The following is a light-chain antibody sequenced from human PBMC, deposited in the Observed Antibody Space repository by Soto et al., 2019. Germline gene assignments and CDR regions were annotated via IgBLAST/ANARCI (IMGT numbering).Light chain of an antibody. V-gene: IGKV3-15*01. Sequence: EIVMTQSPATLSVSPGERATLSCRASQSVSNRIAWYQQKPGQAPRLLIYSASTRATGIPARFSGSGSGTEFTLTIDSLQSEDFAVYYCQQCNRWPPVTFGGGTKVELK. J-gene: IGKJ4*01. CDR1: QSVSNR. CDR2: SAS. CDR3: QQCNRWPPVT.